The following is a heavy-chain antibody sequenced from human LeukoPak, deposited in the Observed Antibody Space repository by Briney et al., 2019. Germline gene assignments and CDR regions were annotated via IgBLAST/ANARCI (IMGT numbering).Heavy chain of an antibody. V-gene: IGHV3-7*01. CDR2: IKQDGSEK. Sequence: MTVVPVSLRKRLERVANIKQDGSEKYYVDSVKGRFTISRDNAKNSLYLQMNSLRAEDTAVYYCARVRDYYDSSGYYYSVRIDAFDIWGQGTMVTVSS. CDR3: ARVRDYYDSSGYYYSVRIDAFDI. J-gene: IGHJ3*02. D-gene: IGHD3-22*01.